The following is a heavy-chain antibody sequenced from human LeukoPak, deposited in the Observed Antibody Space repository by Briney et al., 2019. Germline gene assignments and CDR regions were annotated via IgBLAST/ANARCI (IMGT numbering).Heavy chain of an antibody. CDR3: ARDLLRSSYYYFDY. Sequence: PSETLSLTCTVSGGSISNYHGSWIRQPPGKGLEWIGYIHYLGSTKYNPSLKSRVTISLDTSKNQFSQTLRSVTAADTAVYYCARDLLRSSYYYFDYWGHESLVTVSS. D-gene: IGHD2-15*01. J-gene: IGHJ4*01. CDR2: IHYLGST. V-gene: IGHV4-59*01. CDR1: GGSISNYH.